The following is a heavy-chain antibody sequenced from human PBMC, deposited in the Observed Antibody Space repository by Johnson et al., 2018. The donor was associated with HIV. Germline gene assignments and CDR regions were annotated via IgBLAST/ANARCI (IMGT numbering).Heavy chain of an antibody. CDR2: ISYDGSDK. CDR1: GFTFSIYA. D-gene: IGHD3-10*01. J-gene: IGHJ3*02. Sequence: QVQLVESGGGVVQPGRSLRLSCAASGFTFSIYAMHWVRQAPGKGLEWVAVISYDGSDKYYTDSVKGRFTISRDNSKNTLYLQMNSLRAEDTAVYYCARAQGDRGAYDAFDIWGQGTIVTISS. V-gene: IGHV3-30*04. CDR3: ARAQGDRGAYDAFDI.